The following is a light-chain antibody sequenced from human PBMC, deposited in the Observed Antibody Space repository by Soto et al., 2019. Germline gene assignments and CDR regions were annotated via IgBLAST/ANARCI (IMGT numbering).Light chain of an antibody. CDR2: ANN. CDR3: AAWDDSLSGTA. CDR1: SSNIGSNY. J-gene: IGLJ3*02. Sequence: QSVLTQPPSASGTPGQRVTISCSGSSSNIGSNYVYWYQQLPGTAPKLLIYANNERPSGVPDRFSGSKSGTSASLAISGLRSEDEAEYYCAAWDDSLSGTAFGGGTKVTVL. V-gene: IGLV1-47*02.